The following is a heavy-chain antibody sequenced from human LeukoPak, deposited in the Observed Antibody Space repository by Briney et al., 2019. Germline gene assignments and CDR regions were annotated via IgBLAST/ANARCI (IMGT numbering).Heavy chain of an antibody. CDR1: RFTFSTYI. J-gene: IGHJ4*02. D-gene: IGHD5-12*01. CDR3: AKHRGSSGADARPAEY. Sequence: GGSLRLSCAASRFTFSTYIMSWVRQAPGKGLEWVSTVSSSGSYTYYADSVKGRFTISRDNSKNTVYLEVNSLRAEDTAVYYCAKHRGSSGADARPAEYWGQGTLVTVSS. CDR2: VSSSGSYT. V-gene: IGHV3-23*01.